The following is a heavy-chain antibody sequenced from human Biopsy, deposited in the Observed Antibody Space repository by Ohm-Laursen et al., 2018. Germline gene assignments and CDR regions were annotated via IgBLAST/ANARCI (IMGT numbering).Heavy chain of an antibody. Sequence: SETLSLTCTVSGGSISSYYWSWIRQPPGKGLEWIGYIYYTGSTNYNPSLKSRVTISVDTSMNHFSVRLTSVTAADTAVYYCARHAPSYSGSYWRYFDLWGRGTLVTVSS. D-gene: IGHD1-26*01. CDR2: IYYTGST. CDR3: ARHAPSYSGSYWRYFDL. CDR1: GGSISSYY. J-gene: IGHJ2*01. V-gene: IGHV4-59*08.